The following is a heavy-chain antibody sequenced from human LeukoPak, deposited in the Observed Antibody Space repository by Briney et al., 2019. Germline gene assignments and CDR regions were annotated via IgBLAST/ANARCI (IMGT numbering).Heavy chain of an antibody. CDR2: INPNSGGT. V-gene: IGHV1-2*02. CDR1: GYTFTGYY. CDR3: ARKKLPGNWFDP. D-gene: IGHD6-6*01. J-gene: IGHJ5*02. Sequence: ASVKVSCTASGYTFTGYYMHWVRQAPGQGLEWMGWINPNSGGTNYAQKFQGRVTMTRDTSISTAYMELSRLRSDATAVYYCARKKLPGNWFDPWGQGGLVTV.